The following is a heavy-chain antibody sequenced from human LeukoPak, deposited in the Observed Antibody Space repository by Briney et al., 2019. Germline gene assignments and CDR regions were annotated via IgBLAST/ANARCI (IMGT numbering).Heavy chain of an antibody. CDR3: ARDVGYCSSTSCYYALTPFDY. Sequence: GGSLRLSCVASGFTFSSYSMNWVRQAPGKGLEWVSSISSSSSYIYYADSVKGRFTISRDNAKNSLYLQMNSLRAEDTAVYYCARDVGYCSSTSCYYALTPFDYWGQGTLVTVSS. J-gene: IGHJ4*02. CDR1: GFTFSSYS. V-gene: IGHV3-21*01. D-gene: IGHD2-2*01. CDR2: ISSSSSYI.